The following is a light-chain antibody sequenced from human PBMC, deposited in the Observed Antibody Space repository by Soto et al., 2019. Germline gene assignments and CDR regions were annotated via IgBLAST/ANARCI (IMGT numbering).Light chain of an antibody. CDR3: QQYDSYPLT. CDR2: AAS. V-gene: IGKV1-16*02. Sequence: DIQMTQSPSSLSASVGDRVTITCRASQDIRNYLAWFQQKPGKAPKSLIYAASSLQSGGPSKFSGSASGTDFTPTISSLQPEDSATYYCQQYDSYPLTFGGGTKVEIK. J-gene: IGKJ4*01. CDR1: QDIRNY.